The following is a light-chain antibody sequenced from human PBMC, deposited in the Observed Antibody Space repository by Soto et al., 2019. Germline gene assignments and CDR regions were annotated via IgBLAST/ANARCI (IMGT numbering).Light chain of an antibody. V-gene: IGKV1-5*01. CDR2: DAS. CDR3: QQYKDYTYT. CDR1: QRVDRW. J-gene: IGKJ1*01. Sequence: DIQMTQAPATLSESVGAIVTITCRASQRVDRWLAWYQQKPGQAPKLLISDASTLESGVPSRFSGSGSVTEFTLTITSLQPDDFATYYCQQYKDYTYTFGQGTKVAIK.